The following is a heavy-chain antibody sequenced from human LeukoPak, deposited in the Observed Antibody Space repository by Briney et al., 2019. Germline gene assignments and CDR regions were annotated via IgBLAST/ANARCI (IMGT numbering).Heavy chain of an antibody. Sequence: SETLSLTCTVSGGSISSSSYYWSWIRQPPGKGLEWIGYIYYSGSTNYNPSLKSRVTISVDTSKNQFSLKLSSVTAADTAVYYCARLQYGSNQPYIDYWGQGTLVTVSS. V-gene: IGHV4-61*01. CDR2: IYYSGST. CDR1: GGSISSSSYY. CDR3: ARLQYGSNQPYIDY. D-gene: IGHD3-10*01. J-gene: IGHJ4*02.